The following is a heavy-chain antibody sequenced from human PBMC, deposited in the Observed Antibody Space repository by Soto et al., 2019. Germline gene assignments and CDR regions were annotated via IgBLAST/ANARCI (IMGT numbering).Heavy chain of an antibody. J-gene: IGHJ4*02. V-gene: IGHV3-33*01. CDR3: ARAPGNDEAIDY. CDR2: IWHDGRNK. D-gene: IGHD1-1*01. CDR1: GFTFSNFG. Sequence: QVQVVESGGGVVQPGRSLRLSCAASGFTFSNFGMHWVRQAPGKGLEWVAVIWHDGRNKYYADSVKGRFTVSRDNSENTLYLQMDSLRGEDTAVYYCARAPGNDEAIDYWGQGTLVTVSS.